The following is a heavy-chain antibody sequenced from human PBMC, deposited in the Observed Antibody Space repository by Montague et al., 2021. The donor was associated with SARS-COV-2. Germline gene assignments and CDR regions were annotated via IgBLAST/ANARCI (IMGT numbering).Heavy chain of an antibody. D-gene: IGHD6-13*01. CDR1: GGSINYYY. CDR3: ARGDHPQSASWCFLDT. J-gene: IGHJ5*02. V-gene: IGHV4-4*07. CDR2: ICSSGNA. Sequence: SETLSLTCTVSGGSINYYYWHWLRQSAAKGLEWIGRICSSGNANYSPSLKSRVTMSVDTSQNQFSLKLNSLTAADTAVYYCARGDHPQSASWCFLDTWGQGALVTVSS.